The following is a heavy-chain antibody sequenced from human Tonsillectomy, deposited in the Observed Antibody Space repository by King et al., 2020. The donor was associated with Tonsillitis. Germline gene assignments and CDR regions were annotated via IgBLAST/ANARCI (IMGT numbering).Heavy chain of an antibody. CDR1: GFTFSSYT. V-gene: IGHV3-64*01. CDR3: AREFYHGMDV. CDR2: ISSNGGST. J-gene: IGHJ6*02. Sequence: VQLVESGGGLVQPGGSLRLSCAASGFTFSSYTMHWVRQAPGKGLEYVSAISSNGGSTYYANSVKGRFTVSRDNSKNTLYLRMGSLRAEDMAVYYCAREFYHGMDVWGQGTTVTVSS.